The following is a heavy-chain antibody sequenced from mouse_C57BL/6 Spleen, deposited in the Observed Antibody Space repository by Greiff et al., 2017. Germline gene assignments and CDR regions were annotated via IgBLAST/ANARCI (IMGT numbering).Heavy chain of an antibody. D-gene: IGHD2-5*01. CDR2: INPSNGGT. Sequence: QVHVKQPGTELVKPGASVKLSCKASGYTFTSYWMHWVKQRPGQGLEWIGNINPSNGGTNYNEKFKSKATLTVDKSSSTAYMQLSSLTSEDSAVYCCARDSKDWYIDVWGTGTTVTVSS. CDR3: ARDSKDWYIDV. CDR1: GYTFTSYW. J-gene: IGHJ1*03. V-gene: IGHV1-53*01.